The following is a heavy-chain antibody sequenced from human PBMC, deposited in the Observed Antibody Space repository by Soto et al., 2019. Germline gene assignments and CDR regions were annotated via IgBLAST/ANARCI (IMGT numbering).Heavy chain of an antibody. CDR3: ARVYCSGGGCYGIDY. D-gene: IGHD2-15*01. Sequence: QVQLVQSGAEVKKPGASVKISCKASGDTFTSYYMHWVRQAPGQGLEWMGIINPSGDTSYAQKFQGRVTKTRDTSTSTVYRELSSLRSEDTAVYYCARVYCSGGGCYGIDYWGQGTLVTVSS. J-gene: IGHJ4*02. CDR1: GDTFTSYY. V-gene: IGHV1-46*01. CDR2: INPSGDT.